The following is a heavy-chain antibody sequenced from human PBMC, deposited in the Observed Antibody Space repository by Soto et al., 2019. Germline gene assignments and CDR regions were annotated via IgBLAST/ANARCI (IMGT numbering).Heavy chain of an antibody. CDR2: INPNSGGT. CDR3: ARDLLRYYDSSGYHRQLHYYYGMDV. J-gene: IGHJ6*02. D-gene: IGHD3-22*01. Sequence: ASVKVSCKASGYTFTGYYMHWVRQAPGQGLEWMGWINPNSGGTNYAQKFQGWVTMTRDTSISTAYMELSMLRSDDTPVYYCARDLLRYYDSSGYHRQLHYYYGMDVWGQGTTVTVSS. CDR1: GYTFTGYY. V-gene: IGHV1-2*04.